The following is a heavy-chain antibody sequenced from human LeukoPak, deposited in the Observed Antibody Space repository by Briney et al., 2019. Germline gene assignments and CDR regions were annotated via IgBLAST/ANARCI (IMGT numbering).Heavy chain of an antibody. Sequence: GGSLRLSCAASAFTFRTYWMSWVRPAPGKGLEWVSVIYSGGSTYYADSVKGRFTISRDNSKNTLYLQMNSLRAEDTAVYYCARDAAAGIWDYWGQGTLVTVSS. J-gene: IGHJ4*02. CDR3: ARDAAAGIWDY. CDR1: AFTFRTYW. D-gene: IGHD6-13*01. V-gene: IGHV3-66*01. CDR2: IYSGGST.